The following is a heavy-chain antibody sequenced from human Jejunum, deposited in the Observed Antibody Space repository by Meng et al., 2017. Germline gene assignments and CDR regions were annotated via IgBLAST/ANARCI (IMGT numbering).Heavy chain of an antibody. V-gene: IGHV1-18*01. Sequence: QLVQAGAEVREPGASVKVSCKASGYTFSSYGISWLRQAPGHGLEWMGWMSAYHGNPNYAQRFQDRVIMTTDTTTTTVYMELRSLRSDDTAIYYCASLYCRGGSCFHNWFDPWGQGTLVTVSS. CDR2: MSAYHGNP. CDR1: GYTFSSYG. CDR3: ASLYCRGGSCFHNWFDP. J-gene: IGHJ5*02. D-gene: IGHD2-15*01.